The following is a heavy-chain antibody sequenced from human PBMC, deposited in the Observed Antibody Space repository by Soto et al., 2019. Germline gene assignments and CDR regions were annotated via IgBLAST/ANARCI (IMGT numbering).Heavy chain of an antibody. J-gene: IGHJ6*03. CDR2: ISGSSSYI. CDR1: GFSFSDYS. Sequence: EVQLVESGGGLVKPGGSLRLSCAASGFSFSDYSMNWVRQAPGKGLEWVSSISGSSSYIYYTDSLKGRFTDSRDNANKALYLQTNSMRDEDTAVSYGARDMAYCSGIGRRDNYHYMDVWGKGPTVTVSS. V-gene: IGHV3-21*01. D-gene: IGHD2-15*01. CDR3: ARDMAYCSGIGRRDNYHYMDV.